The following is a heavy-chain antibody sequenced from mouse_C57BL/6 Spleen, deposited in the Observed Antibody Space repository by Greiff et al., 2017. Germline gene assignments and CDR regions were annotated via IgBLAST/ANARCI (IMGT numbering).Heavy chain of an antibody. CDR2: IYPGSGST. D-gene: IGHD2-3*01. J-gene: IGHJ2*01. V-gene: IGHV1-55*01. CDR1: GYTFTSYW. CDR3: ARRDGYSYYFDY. Sequence: QVQLQQPGAELVKPGASVKMSCKASGYTFTSYWITWVKQRPGQGLEWIGDIYPGSGSTNYNEKFKSKATLTVDTSSSTAYMQLSSLTSEDSAVYYCARRDGYSYYFDYWGQGTTLTDSS.